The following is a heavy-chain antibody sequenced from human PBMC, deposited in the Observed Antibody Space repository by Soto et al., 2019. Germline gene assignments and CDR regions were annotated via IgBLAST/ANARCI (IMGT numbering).Heavy chain of an antibody. CDR1: GLTVSGKKY. Sequence: ESGGGLMQPGESLRLSCAASGLTVSGKKYVAWVRQAPGKGLEWVSALYDVDGSFYADSVKGRFTTSSDSSKTTVYLQMNGLRPDDSAVYYCATWHEREHAYDVWGQGTTVTVSS. J-gene: IGHJ3*01. CDR2: LYDVDGS. CDR3: ATWHEREHAYDV. D-gene: IGHD1-1*01. V-gene: IGHV3-53*01.